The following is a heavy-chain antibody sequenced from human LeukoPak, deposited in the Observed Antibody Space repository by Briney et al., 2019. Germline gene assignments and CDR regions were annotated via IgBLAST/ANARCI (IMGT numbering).Heavy chain of an antibody. CDR3: ARQGTLVYDSSGYYSPSFDY. D-gene: IGHD3-22*01. V-gene: IGHV4-39*01. Sequence: SETLSLTCTVSGGSIISSSYYWGWIRQPPGKGLEWIGSIYYSGSTYYNPSLKSRVTISVDTSKNQFSLKLSSVTAADTAVYYCARQGTLVYDSSGYYSPSFDYWGQGTLVTVSS. J-gene: IGHJ4*02. CDR1: GGSIISSSYY. CDR2: IYYSGST.